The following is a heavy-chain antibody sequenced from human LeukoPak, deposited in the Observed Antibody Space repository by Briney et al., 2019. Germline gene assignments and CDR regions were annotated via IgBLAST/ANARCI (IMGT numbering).Heavy chain of an antibody. CDR3: ARGAAAVVPAATKKYFDY. CDR2: INPNSGGT. V-gene: IGHV1-2*02. Sequence: ASVKVSCKASGYTFTGYYMHWVRQAPGQGLEWMGWINPNSGGTNYAQKFQGRVTMTRDTSISTAYMELSRLRSDDTAVYYCARGAAAVVPAATKKYFDYWGQGTLVTVSS. D-gene: IGHD2-2*01. J-gene: IGHJ4*02. CDR1: GYTFTGYY.